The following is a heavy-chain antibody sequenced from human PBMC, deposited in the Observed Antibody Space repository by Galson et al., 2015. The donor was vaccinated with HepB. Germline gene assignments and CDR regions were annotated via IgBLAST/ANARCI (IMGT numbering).Heavy chain of an antibody. CDR2: IIPILGIA. J-gene: IGHJ3*02. CDR1: GGTFSSYA. CDR3: ATLCGGDCHFQIGGAFDI. Sequence: SVKVSCKASGGTFSSYAISWVRQAPGQGLEWMGRIIPILGIANYAQKFQGRVTITADKSTSTAYMELSSLRSEDTAVYYCATLCGGDCHFQIGGAFDIWGQGTMVTVSS. D-gene: IGHD2-21*02. V-gene: IGHV1-69*04.